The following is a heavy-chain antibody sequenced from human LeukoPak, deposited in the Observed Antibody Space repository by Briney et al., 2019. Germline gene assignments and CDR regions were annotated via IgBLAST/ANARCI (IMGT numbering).Heavy chain of an antibody. CDR2: ISSSSRFI. Sequence: GSLRLSCAASGFTFSSYSMNWVRQAPGKGLEWVSSISSSSRFIYYADSLKGRFTISRDNAKNSLYLQMNSLRAEDTAVYYCARDSYYDSSAYSAFDIWGQGTMVTVSS. V-gene: IGHV3-21*01. CDR3: ARDSYYDSSAYSAFDI. J-gene: IGHJ3*02. CDR1: GFTFSSYS. D-gene: IGHD3-22*01.